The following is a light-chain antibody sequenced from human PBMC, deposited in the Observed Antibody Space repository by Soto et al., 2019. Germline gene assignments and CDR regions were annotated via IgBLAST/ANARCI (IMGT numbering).Light chain of an antibody. V-gene: IGKV3-11*01. Sequence: EIVFTQSPCTLSLSPFERSTLSCRASQSVSSSYLAWYQQKPGQAPRLLIYDASNRATGIPARFSGSGSGTDFTLTISSLEPEDFAVYYCQQRSNWPGTFGPGTKVDIK. CDR1: QSVSSSY. CDR2: DAS. CDR3: QQRSNWPGT. J-gene: IGKJ3*01.